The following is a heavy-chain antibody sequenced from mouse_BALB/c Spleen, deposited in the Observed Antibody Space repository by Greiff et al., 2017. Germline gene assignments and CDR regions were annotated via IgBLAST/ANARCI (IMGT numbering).Heavy chain of an antibody. CDR3: ARQGNYYGSSYAY. D-gene: IGHD1-1*01. CDR1: GFAFSSYD. J-gene: IGHJ3*01. Sequence: EVHLVESGGGLVKPGGSLKLSCAASGFAFSSYDMSWVRQTPEKRLEWVAYISSGGGSTYYPDTVKGRFTISRDNAKNTLYLQMSSLKSEDTAMYYCARQGNYYGSSYAYWGQGTLVTVSA. V-gene: IGHV5-12-1*01. CDR2: ISSGGGST.